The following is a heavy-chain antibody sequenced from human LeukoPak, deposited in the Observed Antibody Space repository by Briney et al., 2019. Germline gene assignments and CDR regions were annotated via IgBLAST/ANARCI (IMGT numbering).Heavy chain of an antibody. D-gene: IGHD3-22*01. J-gene: IGHJ4*02. CDR2: IYYSGST. Sequence: SETLSLTCTVSGGSISSYYWSWLRQPPGKGLEWIGYIYYSGSTNYNPSLKSRVTISVDTSKNQFSLKLSSVTAADTAVYYCARWAYDSSGYSLYFDYWGQGTLVTVSS. CDR3: ARWAYDSSGYSLYFDY. V-gene: IGHV4-59*01. CDR1: GGSISSYY.